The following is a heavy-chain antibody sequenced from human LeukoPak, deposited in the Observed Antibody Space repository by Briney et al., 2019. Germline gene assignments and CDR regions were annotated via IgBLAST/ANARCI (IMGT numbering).Heavy chain of an antibody. CDR1: GFTVSSNY. CDR2: IYSGGST. D-gene: IGHD6-13*01. CDR3: ARGPDSSNWYEPVDY. Sequence: GGSLRLSCAASGFTVSSNYMSWVRQAPGKGLEWVSVIYSGGSTYHADSVKGRFTISRDNSKNTLYLQMNSLRAKDTAVYYCARGPDSSNWYEPVDYWGQGTLVTVSS. V-gene: IGHV3-66*01. J-gene: IGHJ4*02.